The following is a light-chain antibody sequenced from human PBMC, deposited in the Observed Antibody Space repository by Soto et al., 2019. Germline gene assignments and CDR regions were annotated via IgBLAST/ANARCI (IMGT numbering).Light chain of an antibody. J-gene: IGKJ2*01. CDR1: QSIAYY. CDR3: QQSSNSPMYT. Sequence: DIQMTQSPSSLSASVGDRVTITCRASQSIAYYVNWFQQKPGKAPKLLIYAASSLQSGVPSRFSSSGSGTAFTLTISSLQPEDFATYYCQQSSNSPMYTFGQGT. V-gene: IGKV1-39*01. CDR2: AAS.